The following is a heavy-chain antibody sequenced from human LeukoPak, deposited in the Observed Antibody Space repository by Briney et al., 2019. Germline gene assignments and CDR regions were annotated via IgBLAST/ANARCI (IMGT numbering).Heavy chain of an antibody. CDR1: GGSINNYY. Sequence: SETLSLTCTVSGGSINNYYWSWIRQPAGKGLEWIGRIYTSGSTNYNPSLKSRATMSIDTSKNQFSLRLSSVTAADTAVYYCARGTTDGYTLDYWGQGTLLTVSS. V-gene: IGHV4-4*07. CDR3: ARGTTDGYTLDY. CDR2: IYTSGST. J-gene: IGHJ4*02. D-gene: IGHD5-24*01.